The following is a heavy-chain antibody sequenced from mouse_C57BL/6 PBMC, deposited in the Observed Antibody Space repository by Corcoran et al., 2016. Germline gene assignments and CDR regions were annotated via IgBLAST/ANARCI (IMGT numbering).Heavy chain of an antibody. J-gene: IGHJ1*03. D-gene: IGHD1-1*01. CDR2: IYPGSGNT. V-gene: IGHV1-84*01. CDR1: GYTFTDYY. CDR3: ARRVTTVGSYWYFDV. Sequence: QIQLQQSGPELVKPGATVKISCKASGYTFTDYYINWVKQRPGQGLEWIGWIYPGSGNTKYNEKFKGKATLTVDTSPSTAYRQLSSLTSEDSAVYFCARRVTTVGSYWYFDVWGTGTTVTVSS.